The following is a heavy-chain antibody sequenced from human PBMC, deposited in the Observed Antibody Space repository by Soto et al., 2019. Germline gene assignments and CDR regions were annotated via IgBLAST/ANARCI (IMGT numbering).Heavy chain of an antibody. D-gene: IGHD5-12*01. CDR1: GYPFTSYG. CDR2: ISAYNGNR. Sequence: GASVKVSCKASGYPFTSYGISWVRQAPGRGLEWVGWISAYNGNRNTAQKFQGRVTITVDKSTSTAHMELGSLRSEDTAVYYCATDPGPRYSGYDDAFDIWGQGTMVTVSS. V-gene: IGHV1-18*01. J-gene: IGHJ3*02. CDR3: ATDPGPRYSGYDDAFDI.